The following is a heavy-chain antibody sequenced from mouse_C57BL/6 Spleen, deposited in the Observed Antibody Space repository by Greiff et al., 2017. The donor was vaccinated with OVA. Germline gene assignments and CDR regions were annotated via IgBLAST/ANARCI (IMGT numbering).Heavy chain of an antibody. D-gene: IGHD3-1*01. V-gene: IGHV1-4*01. CDR2: INPSSGYT. J-gene: IGHJ2*01. Sequence: VQVVESGAELARPGASVKMSCKASGYTFTSYTMHWVKQRPGQGLEWIGYINPSSGYTKYNQKFKDKATLTADKSSSTAYMQLSSLTSEDSAVYYCARSGLDYWGQGTTLTVSS. CDR3: ARSGLDY. CDR1: GYTFTSYT.